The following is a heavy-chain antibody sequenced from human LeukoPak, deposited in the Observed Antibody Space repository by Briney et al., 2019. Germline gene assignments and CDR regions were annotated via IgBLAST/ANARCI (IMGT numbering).Heavy chain of an antibody. CDR1: GFTFSSYG. D-gene: IGHD6-6*01. CDR3: AKDRASSSYRAFDY. J-gene: IGHJ4*02. CDR2: ISYEGSYN. Sequence: PGGSLRHSCAASGFTFSSYGMHWVRPAPGKGLGWVSVISYEGSYNYYADSVKGRFTISRDNSKNTLYLQMNSLRAEDTAVYHCAKDRASSSYRAFDYWGEGTLVTVSS. V-gene: IGHV3-30*18.